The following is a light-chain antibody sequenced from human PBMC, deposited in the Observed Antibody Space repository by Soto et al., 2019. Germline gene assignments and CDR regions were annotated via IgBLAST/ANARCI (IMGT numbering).Light chain of an antibody. Sequence: QSALTQPPSASGSPGQSVTISCTGTSSDVGGYNYVSWYQQHPGKAPKLMIYEVSTRPSGVPDRFSGSKSGNTASLTVSGLQAGDEADYYCSSYAGSNNVVFGGGTKLTVL. V-gene: IGLV2-8*01. CDR3: SSYAGSNNVV. CDR2: EVS. J-gene: IGLJ2*01. CDR1: SSDVGGYNY.